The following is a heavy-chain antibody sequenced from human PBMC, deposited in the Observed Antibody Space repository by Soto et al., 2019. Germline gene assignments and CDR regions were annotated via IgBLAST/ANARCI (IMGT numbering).Heavy chain of an antibody. Sequence: SVKVSCKASGGTFSSYAISWVRQAPGQGLEWMGGIIPIFGTANYAQKFQGRVTITADESTSTAYMELSSLRSEDTAVYYCARIRRDGYNYRDYYYYGMDVWGQGTTVTAS. CDR2: IIPIFGTA. CDR1: GGTFSSYA. CDR3: ARIRRDGYNYRDYYYYGMDV. V-gene: IGHV1-69*13. J-gene: IGHJ6*02. D-gene: IGHD5-12*01.